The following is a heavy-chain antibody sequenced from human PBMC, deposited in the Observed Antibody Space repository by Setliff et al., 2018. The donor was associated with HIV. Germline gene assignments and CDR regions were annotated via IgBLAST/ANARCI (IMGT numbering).Heavy chain of an antibody. Sequence: SETLSLTCAVHGEFPIGYYWSWIRQPPGKGLEWIGEIIDSGVTNYNPSLESRVILSIDTSKKLISLNLTSVTAADTAVYYCAREVDLSRGVDYWGQGTVVTVSS. D-gene: IGHD2-15*01. CDR3: AREVDLSRGVDY. CDR2: IIDSGVT. V-gene: IGHV4-34*12. CDR1: GEFPIGYY. J-gene: IGHJ4*02.